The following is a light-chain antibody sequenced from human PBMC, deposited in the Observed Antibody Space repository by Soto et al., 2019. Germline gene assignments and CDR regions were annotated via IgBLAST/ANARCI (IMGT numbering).Light chain of an antibody. CDR1: QSIRSY. J-gene: IGKJ3*01. Sequence: DIQMTQSPASLSASVGDRVTITCRASQSIRSYLNWYQQKPGKAPKLLIYAASNLQSGVPSRFSGSGSGTDFTLTISSLQPEDFARYYCQQSYSTPIFTFGPGTKVDVK. CDR3: QQSYSTPIFT. CDR2: AAS. V-gene: IGKV1-39*01.